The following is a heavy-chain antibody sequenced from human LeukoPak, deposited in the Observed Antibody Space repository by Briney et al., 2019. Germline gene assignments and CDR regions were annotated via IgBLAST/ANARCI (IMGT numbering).Heavy chain of an antibody. CDR1: GDSISSGDYS. V-gene: IGHV4-30-2*01. CDR3: ARAPDCSGGSCYFDY. D-gene: IGHD2-15*01. Sequence: PSQTLSLTCAVSGDSISSGDYSWSWIRQPPGKGLEWIGYIYNSGTTNYNPSLKSRVTISVDKSKTQFSLKLSSVTAADTAVYYCARAPDCSGGSCYFDYWGQGTLVTVSS. CDR2: IYNSGTT. J-gene: IGHJ4*02.